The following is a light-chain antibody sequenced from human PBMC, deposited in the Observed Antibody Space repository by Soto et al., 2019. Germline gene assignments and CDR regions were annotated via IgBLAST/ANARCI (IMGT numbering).Light chain of an antibody. Sequence: QSALTQPASVSGSPGQSITISCTGTSSDVGSYNYVSWYQLHPGKAPQLMIYDVSNRPSGVSNRFSGSKSGNTASLTISGLQAEDEADYYCSSYTSTHTMVFGGGTKVTVL. V-gene: IGLV2-14*03. J-gene: IGLJ3*02. CDR2: DVS. CDR1: SSDVGSYNY. CDR3: SSYTSTHTMV.